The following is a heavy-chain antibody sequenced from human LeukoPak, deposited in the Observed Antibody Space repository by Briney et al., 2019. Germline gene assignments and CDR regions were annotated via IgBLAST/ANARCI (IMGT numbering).Heavy chain of an antibody. CDR1: GGSISSYY. D-gene: IGHD3-3*01. V-gene: IGHV4-4*07. Sequence: KPSETLSLTCTVSGGSISSYYWSWIRQPAGKGLEWIGRIYTSGSTNYNPSLKSRVTMSVDTSKNQFSLKLSSVTAADTAVYYCAREGPPAYYDFWSAFYGMDVWGQGTTVTVSS. J-gene: IGHJ6*02. CDR3: AREGPPAYYDFWSAFYGMDV. CDR2: IYTSGST.